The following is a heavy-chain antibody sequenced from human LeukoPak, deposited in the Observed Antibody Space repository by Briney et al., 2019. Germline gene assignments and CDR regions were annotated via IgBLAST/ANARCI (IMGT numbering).Heavy chain of an antibody. CDR2: INPNSGGT. V-gene: IGHV1-2*02. Sequence: VASVKVSCKASGYTFTGYYMHWVRQAPGQGLEWMGWINPNSGGTNYAQKFQGRVTMTRDTSISTAYMELSRLRSDDTAVYYCARDSELPVGNYYYYYMDVWGKGTTVTVSS. D-gene: IGHD1-7*01. CDR1: GYTFTGYY. J-gene: IGHJ6*03. CDR3: ARDSELPVGNYYYYYMDV.